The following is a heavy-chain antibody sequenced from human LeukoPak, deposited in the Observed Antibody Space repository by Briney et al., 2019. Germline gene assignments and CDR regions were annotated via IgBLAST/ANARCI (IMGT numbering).Heavy chain of an antibody. V-gene: IGHV3-21*01. CDR3: ARVQYYDFWSGYFGVNDY. CDR1: GFTFSSYS. D-gene: IGHD3-3*01. Sequence: GGSLRLSCAASGFTFSSYSMNWVRQAPGKGLEWVSSISSSSSYIYYADSVKGRFTISRDNAKNSLYLQMNSLRAEDTAVYYCARVQYYDFWSGYFGVNDYWGQGTLVTVSS. CDR2: ISSSSSYI. J-gene: IGHJ4*02.